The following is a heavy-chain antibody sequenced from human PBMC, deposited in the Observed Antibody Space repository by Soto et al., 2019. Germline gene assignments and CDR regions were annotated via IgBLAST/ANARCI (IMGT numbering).Heavy chain of an antibody. CDR1: GGSISSSSYY. Sequence: SETLSLTCTVSGGSISSSSYYWGWIRQPPGKGLEWIGSIYYSGSTYYNPSLKSRVTISVDTSKNQFSLKLSSVTAADTAVYYCARRAPILGYCTNGVCYSYSFDYWGQGTLVTVSS. CDR2: IYYSGST. CDR3: ARRAPILGYCTNGVCYSYSFDY. D-gene: IGHD2-8*01. V-gene: IGHV4-39*01. J-gene: IGHJ4*02.